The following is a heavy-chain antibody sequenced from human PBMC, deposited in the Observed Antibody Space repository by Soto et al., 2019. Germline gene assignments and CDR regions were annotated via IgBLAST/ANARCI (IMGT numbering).Heavy chain of an antibody. Sequence: SVKVSFKASGYNFTIYDINSVRQATGQGLEWMGWMNPNSGNTGYAQKFQGRVTMTMNTSISTAYMELSSLRSEDRAVYYCARGRGYCSSTSCHWYSMDVWGQGTTVTV. CDR3: ARGRGYCSSTSCHWYSMDV. J-gene: IGHJ6*02. D-gene: IGHD2-2*01. V-gene: IGHV1-8*01. CDR1: GYNFTIYD. CDR2: MNPNSGNT.